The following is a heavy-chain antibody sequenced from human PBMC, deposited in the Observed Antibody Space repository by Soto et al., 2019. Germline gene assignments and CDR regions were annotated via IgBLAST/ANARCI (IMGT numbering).Heavy chain of an antibody. V-gene: IGHV4-30-4*01. CDR3: ARSGAIAPRYRYFDP. Sequence: QMQLQESGPGVVKPSQTLSLTCSVSGGSMSSGDYYWNWIRQSPAKGLEWIGYIYDSANTYYNPSLKSRVTISIDTSNNQFSLNLNSLTAADTAVYYCARSGAIAPRYRYFDPWGQGTLVTVSS. D-gene: IGHD6-6*01. J-gene: IGHJ5*02. CDR2: IYDSANT. CDR1: GGSMSSGDYY.